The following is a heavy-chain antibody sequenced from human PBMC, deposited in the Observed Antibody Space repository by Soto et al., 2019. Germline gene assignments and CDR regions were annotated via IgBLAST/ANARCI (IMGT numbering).Heavy chain of an antibody. CDR3: ARDRLGYCITTSCSEYYFDS. D-gene: IGHD2-2*01. CDR1: GGSISSNSYY. J-gene: IGHJ4*02. V-gene: IGHV4-31*02. CDR2: IYYTGST. Sequence: PSETLSLTCTVSGGSISSNSYYWNWIRHHPGKGLEWIGYIYYTGSTYYNASLKSRVTILVDTSKNQFSLKLSSVTAADTAVYYCARDRLGYCITTSCSEYYFDSWGQGTLVTVSS.